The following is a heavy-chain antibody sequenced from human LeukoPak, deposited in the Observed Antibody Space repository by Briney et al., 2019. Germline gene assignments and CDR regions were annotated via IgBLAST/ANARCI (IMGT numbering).Heavy chain of an antibody. V-gene: IGHV4-39*07. J-gene: IGHJ4*02. CDR2: FHHSGRT. D-gene: IGHD3-10*01. Sequence: SETLSLTCSVSGGSISSSYFWGWIRQPPGQGLEWIVSFHHSGRTYYNTSLKSRLTISVDTSKNQFSLKLRSVTAADTALHYCSRLNVRPAMIRGVLDYWGQGTLVTVSS. CDR1: GGSISSSYF. CDR3: SRLNVRPAMIRGVLDY.